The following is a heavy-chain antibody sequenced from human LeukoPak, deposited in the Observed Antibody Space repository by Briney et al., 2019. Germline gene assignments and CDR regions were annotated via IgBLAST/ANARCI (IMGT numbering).Heavy chain of an antibody. CDR3: ARQYRYYYGSGTAAINWFDP. Sequence: GESLKISCKGSGYSFTSYWIGWVRQMPGKGLEWMGIIYPGDSDTRYSPSFQGQVTISADKSISTAYLQWSSLKASDTAMYYCARQYRYYYGSGTAAINWFDPWGQGTLVTVSS. V-gene: IGHV5-51*01. CDR2: IYPGDSDT. CDR1: GYSFTSYW. D-gene: IGHD3-10*01. J-gene: IGHJ5*02.